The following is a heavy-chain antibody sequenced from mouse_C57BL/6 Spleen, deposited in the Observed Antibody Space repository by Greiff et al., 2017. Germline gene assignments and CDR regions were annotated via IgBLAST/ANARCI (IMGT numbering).Heavy chain of an antibody. CDR2: LDPSDSYT. D-gene: IGHD2-4*01. V-gene: IGHV1-69*01. CDR3: ARKEYRYDYDGGYYFDY. Sequence: VQLQQPGAELVMPGASVKLSCKASGYTFTSYWMPWVKQRPGQGLEWIGELDPSDSYTNYNQKFKGKSTLTVDKSSSTAYMQLSSLTSEDSAVYYCARKEYRYDYDGGYYFDYWGQGTTLTVSS. CDR1: GYTFTSYW. J-gene: IGHJ2*01.